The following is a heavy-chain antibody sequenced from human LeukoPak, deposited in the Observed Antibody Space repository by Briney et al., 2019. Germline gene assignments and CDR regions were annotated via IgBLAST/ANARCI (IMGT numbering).Heavy chain of an antibody. V-gene: IGHV1-2*02. CDR2: ISPNSGGT. CDR3: VRDGSFDI. Sequence: ASVKVSCKTSGYTLTGYYIHWVRQAPGQGPEWMGWISPNSGGTNYAQKFQDRVSMTRDTSTNTAYMELSRLRSDDTAVYYCVRDGSFDIWGQGTMVTVSS. J-gene: IGHJ3*02. CDR1: GYTLTGYY. D-gene: IGHD3-10*01.